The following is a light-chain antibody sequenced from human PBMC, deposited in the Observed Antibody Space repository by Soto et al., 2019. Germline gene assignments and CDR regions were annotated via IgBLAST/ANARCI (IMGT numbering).Light chain of an antibody. CDR2: GAS. J-gene: IGKJ1*01. CDR3: QQYGSSPTWT. Sequence: EIVLTQSPGTLSLSPGERATLSCRASQSVSSGFLAWYQQKPGQAPRLLVYGASSRATGIPDRFSGSGSGTDFTLTISRLEPEDFAVYYCQQYGSSPTWTFGQGTRVEIK. V-gene: IGKV3-20*01. CDR1: QSVSSGF.